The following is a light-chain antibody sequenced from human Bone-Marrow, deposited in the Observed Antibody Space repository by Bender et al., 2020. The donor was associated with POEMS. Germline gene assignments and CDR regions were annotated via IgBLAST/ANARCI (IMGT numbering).Light chain of an antibody. J-gene: IGLJ3*02. CDR3: SSYTTTNTRV. Sequence: QSALTQPASVSGSPGQSITISCTGTSSDVGSSYNYVSWYQQHPGKAPKLMIYDVSNRPSGVSNRFSGSKSGNTASLTISGLQAEDEADYYCSSYTTTNTRVFGGGTKLTVL. CDR1: SSDVGSSYNY. CDR2: DVS. V-gene: IGLV2-14*01.